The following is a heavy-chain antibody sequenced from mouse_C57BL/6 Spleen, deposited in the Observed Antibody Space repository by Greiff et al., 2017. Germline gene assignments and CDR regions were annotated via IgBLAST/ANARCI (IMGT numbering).Heavy chain of an antibody. D-gene: IGHD1-1*01. CDR2: IYPRSGNT. J-gene: IGHJ3*01. Sequence: QVQLKQSGAELARPGASVKLSCKASGYTFTSYGIRWVKQRTGQGLEWIGEIYPRSGNTYYNEKFKGKDTLTADESSSTAYMELRSLTSEDCAVDFGARSGGSSPAWFAYWGKGTLVTVSA. V-gene: IGHV1-81*01. CDR1: GYTFTSYG. CDR3: ARSGGSSPAWFAY.